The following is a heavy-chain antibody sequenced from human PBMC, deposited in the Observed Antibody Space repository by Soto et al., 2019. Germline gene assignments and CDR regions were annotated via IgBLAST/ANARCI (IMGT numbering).Heavy chain of an antibody. CDR2: VTGGGHTT. CDR1: GFTFSHYA. Sequence: GGSLRLSCAASGFTFSHYAMSWVRQAPGKGLEWVSTVTGGGHTTYSADSVNGRFTISRDNSKNTLYLQMNNLRAEDTAIYYCASSSGDLDVYGMDIWGPGTTVTVSS. J-gene: IGHJ6*02. V-gene: IGHV3-23*01. D-gene: IGHD3-10*01. CDR3: ASSSGDLDVYGMDI.